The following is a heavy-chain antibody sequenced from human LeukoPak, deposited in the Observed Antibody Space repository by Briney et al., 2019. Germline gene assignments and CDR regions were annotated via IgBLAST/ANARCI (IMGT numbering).Heavy chain of an antibody. Sequence: ASVKVSCKASGYTFTSYGISWVRQAPGQGLEWMGWISAYNGNTNYAQELQGRVTMTTDTSTSTAYMELRSLRSDDTAVYYCARDRPYYYDSSGYYGIPVDYWGQGTLVTVSS. CDR1: GYTFTSYG. CDR2: ISAYNGNT. D-gene: IGHD3-22*01. CDR3: ARDRPYYYDSSGYYGIPVDY. V-gene: IGHV1-18*01. J-gene: IGHJ4*02.